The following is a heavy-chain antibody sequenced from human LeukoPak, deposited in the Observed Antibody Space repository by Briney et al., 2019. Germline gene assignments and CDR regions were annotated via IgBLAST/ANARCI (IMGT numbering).Heavy chain of an antibody. CDR3: ARAGLQPGSYYYYYMDV. D-gene: IGHD3-10*01. Sequence: GGSLRLSCAASGFTFSSYAMHWVRQAPGKGLEWVAVISYDGSNKYYADSVKGRFTISRDNSKNTLYLQMNSLRAEDTAVYYCARAGLQPGSYYYYYMDVWGKGTTVTVSS. CDR1: GFTFSSYA. CDR2: ISYDGSNK. V-gene: IGHV3-30*04. J-gene: IGHJ6*03.